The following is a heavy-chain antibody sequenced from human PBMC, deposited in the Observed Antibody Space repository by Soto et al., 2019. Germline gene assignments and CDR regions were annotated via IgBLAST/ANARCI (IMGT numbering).Heavy chain of an antibody. D-gene: IGHD2-21*02. V-gene: IGHV3-30-3*01. J-gene: IGHJ4*02. CDR1: GFTFSSYA. Sequence: PGGSLRLSCAASGFTFSSYAMHWVRQAPGKGLEWVAVISYDGSNKYYADSVKGRFTISRDNSKNTLYLQMNSLRAEDTAVYYCARDFCGGDCYSTFWGQGTLVTVSS. CDR3: ARDFCGGDCYSTF. CDR2: ISYDGSNK.